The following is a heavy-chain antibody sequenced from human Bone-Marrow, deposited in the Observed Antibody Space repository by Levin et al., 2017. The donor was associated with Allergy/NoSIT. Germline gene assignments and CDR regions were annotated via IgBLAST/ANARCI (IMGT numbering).Heavy chain of an antibody. D-gene: IGHD4-17*01. CDR1: GFPFRNYV. CDR2: ISGSADST. J-gene: IGHJ2*01. V-gene: IGHV3-23*01. Sequence: LSLTCAASGFPFRNYVVSWVRQVPGKGLEWVSAISGSADSTYYADSVKGRFTISRDNSKNTLYLQMNSLRAEDTAVYYCAKDPDYGDYSNYWYFDLWGRGTLVTVSS. CDR3: AKDPDYGDYSNYWYFDL.